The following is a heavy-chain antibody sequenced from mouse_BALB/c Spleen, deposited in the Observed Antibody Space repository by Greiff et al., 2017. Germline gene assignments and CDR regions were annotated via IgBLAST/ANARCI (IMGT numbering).Heavy chain of an antibody. V-gene: IGHV5-6*01. D-gene: IGHD2-3*01. CDR1: GFTFSSYG. CDR2: ISSGGSYT. Sequence: VQLKESGGDLVKPGGSLKLSCAASGFTFSSYGMSWVRQTPDKRLEWVATISSGGSYTYYPDSVKGRFPIYRDTAKHTLYLQMSSLKSEDTSMSYCARDGYLDAMDEGGQGTSVT. J-gene: IGHJ4*01. CDR3: ARDGYLDAMDE.